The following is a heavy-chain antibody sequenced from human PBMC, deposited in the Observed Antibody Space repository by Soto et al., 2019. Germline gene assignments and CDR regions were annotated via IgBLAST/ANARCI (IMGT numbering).Heavy chain of an antibody. Sequence: GGSLRLSCAASGFTFSSYGMTWVRQAPGKGLEWVSFSSATGAGTYYADSVKGRSTISRDNSKNTLYLQMTSLRADDTAVYYCAKDRREGGNYGFYSDFWGQGAMVTV. CDR2: SSATGAGT. CDR1: GFTFSSYG. CDR3: AKDRREGGNYGFYSDF. J-gene: IGHJ4*02. V-gene: IGHV3-23*01. D-gene: IGHD1-7*01.